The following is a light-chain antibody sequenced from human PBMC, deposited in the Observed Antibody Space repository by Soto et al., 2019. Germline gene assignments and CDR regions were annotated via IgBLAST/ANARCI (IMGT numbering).Light chain of an antibody. V-gene: IGLV2-14*01. Sequence: QSVLTQPASVSGSPGQSITISCTGTSSDVGGYNYVSWYQQHPGKAPKLMIYEVSNRTSGLSNRFSSSKSGNTASLTISGLRAQAEADYYYSSYTHSTTLQVFGTGTQVTVL. CDR3: SSYTHSTTLQV. CDR2: EVS. CDR1: SSDVGGYNY. J-gene: IGLJ1*01.